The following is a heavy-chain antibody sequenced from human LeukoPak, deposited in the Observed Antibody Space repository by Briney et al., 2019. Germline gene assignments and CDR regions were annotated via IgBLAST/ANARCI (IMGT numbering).Heavy chain of an antibody. CDR2: IHSGGST. J-gene: IGHJ4*02. CDR3: VGATGFGY. Sequence: PGGSLRLSCAVSGFTVSSNYMSWVRQAPGKGLEWVSVIHSGGSTYYADSVTGRFTVSRDNSKNTVFLQMNSLRAGDTAVYYCVGATGFGYWGQGTLVTVSS. CDR1: GFTVSSNY. V-gene: IGHV3-66*01. D-gene: IGHD4-17*01.